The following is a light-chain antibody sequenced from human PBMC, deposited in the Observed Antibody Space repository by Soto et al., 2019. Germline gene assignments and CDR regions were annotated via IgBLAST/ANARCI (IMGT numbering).Light chain of an antibody. CDR1: QSVSSY. V-gene: IGKV3-11*01. Sequence: EIVLTQSPATLSLSPGERATLSCRASQSVSSYLAWYQQKPGQAPRLLIYDASNRATGIPARFSGSGSRTDFTLTISSLEPEDFAVYYCQQRKNWPPITFGQGTRLEIK. J-gene: IGKJ5*01. CDR2: DAS. CDR3: QQRKNWPPIT.